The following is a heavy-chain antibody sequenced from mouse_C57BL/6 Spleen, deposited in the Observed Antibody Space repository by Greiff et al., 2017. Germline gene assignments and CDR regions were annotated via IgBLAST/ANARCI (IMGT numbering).Heavy chain of an antibody. J-gene: IGHJ2*01. CDR3: ARKFYYGNLFDY. CDR1: GFTFSDYG. D-gene: IGHD2-1*01. V-gene: IGHV5-17*01. CDR2: ISSGSSTI. Sequence: DVQLQESGGGLVKPGGSLKLSCAASGFTFSDYGMHWVRQAPEKGLEWVAYISSGSSTIYYADTVKGRFTISRDNAKNTLFLQMTSLRSEDTAMYYCARKFYYGNLFDYWGQGTTLTVSS.